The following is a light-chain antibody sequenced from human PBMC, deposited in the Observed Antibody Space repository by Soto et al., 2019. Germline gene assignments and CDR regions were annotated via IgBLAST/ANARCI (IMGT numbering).Light chain of an antibody. CDR3: AAWDDSLYWV. CDR2: RNN. CDR1: SSNIGSNY. Sequence: QSVLTQPPSASGTPGQRVTISCSGSSSNIGSNYVYWYQQLPGTAPKLLIYRNNPRPSGVTDRFSGSKSGTSSSLAISGLRSEDEADYYCAAWDDSLYWVFGGGTKLTVL. J-gene: IGLJ3*02. V-gene: IGLV1-47*01.